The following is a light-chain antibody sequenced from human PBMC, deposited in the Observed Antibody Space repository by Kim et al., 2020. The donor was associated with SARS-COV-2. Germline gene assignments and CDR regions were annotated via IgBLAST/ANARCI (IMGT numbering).Light chain of an antibody. CDR3: SSYTTTTLV. CDR2: EGT. CDR1: SYNL. Sequence: SYNLVSWYQQHPGKVPKLIIYEGTKRPSGVSTRFSGSKSDNTASLTISGLQAGDEADYYCSSYTTTTLVFGGGTKLTVL. V-gene: IGLV2-14*02. J-gene: IGLJ3*02.